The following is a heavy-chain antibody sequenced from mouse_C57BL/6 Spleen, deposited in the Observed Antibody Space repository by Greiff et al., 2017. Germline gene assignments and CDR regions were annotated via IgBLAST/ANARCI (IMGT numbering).Heavy chain of an antibody. CDR2: INPSNGGT. Sequence: QVQLQQPGPELVKPGASVKLSCKASGYTFTSYWMHWVKQRPGQGLEWIGNINPSNGGTNYNEKFKSKATLTVDKSSSTAYMQLSSLTSEDSAVYYCAREDYGSSWFAYWGQGTLVTVSA. V-gene: IGHV1-53*01. J-gene: IGHJ3*01. CDR3: AREDYGSSWFAY. CDR1: GYTFTSYW. D-gene: IGHD1-1*01.